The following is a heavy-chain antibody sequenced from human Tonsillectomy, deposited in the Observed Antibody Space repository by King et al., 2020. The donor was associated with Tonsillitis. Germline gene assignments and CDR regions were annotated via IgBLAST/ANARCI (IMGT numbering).Heavy chain of an antibody. CDR2: IGTAGDT. J-gene: IGHJ6*02. V-gene: IGHV3-13*01. Sequence: VQLVESGGGLVQPGGSLRLSCAASGFTFSNYDMHWVRQATGKGLEWVSTIGTAGDTYYPGSVKGRFTISRENAKNSLYLQMNSLIAGDTAVYYCTRGKDWNYDVWGQGTTVTVSS. CDR1: GFTFSNYD. D-gene: IGHD1-7*01. CDR3: TRGKDWNYDV.